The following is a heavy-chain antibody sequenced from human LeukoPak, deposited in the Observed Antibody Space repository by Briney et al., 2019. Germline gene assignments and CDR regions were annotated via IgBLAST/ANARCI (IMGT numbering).Heavy chain of an antibody. Sequence: ASVKVSCKASGYTFTSYYMHWVRQAPGQGLEWMGLINPTGGSTGYAQEFQGRVTMTRDMSTSTDYMESSSLKASDTAMYYCARQTYYYDSSGYYYRWFDPWGQGTLVTVSS. CDR2: INPTGGST. D-gene: IGHD3-22*01. V-gene: IGHV1-46*01. CDR3: ARQTYYYDSSGYYYRWFDP. CDR1: GYTFTSYY. J-gene: IGHJ5*02.